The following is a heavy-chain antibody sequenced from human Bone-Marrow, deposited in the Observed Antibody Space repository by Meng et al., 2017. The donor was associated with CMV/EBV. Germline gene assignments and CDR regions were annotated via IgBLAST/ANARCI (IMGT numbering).Heavy chain of an antibody. Sequence: GESLKISCAASGFTFSSYEMNWVRQAPGKGLEWVSYISSSGSTIYYADSVKGRFTISRDNAKNSLYLQMNSLRAEDTAVYYCARERRSSGPIDYYYYYGMDVWGQGTTVTVSS. V-gene: IGHV3-48*03. CDR3: ARERRSSGPIDYYYYYGMDV. D-gene: IGHD6-6*01. J-gene: IGHJ6*02. CDR2: ISSSGSTI. CDR1: GFTFSSYE.